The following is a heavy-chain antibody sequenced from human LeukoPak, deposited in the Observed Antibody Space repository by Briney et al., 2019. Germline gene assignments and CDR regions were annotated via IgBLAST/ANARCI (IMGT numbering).Heavy chain of an antibody. Sequence: PSETLSLTCTVSGGSINSYYWSWIRQPPGKGLECIGYIHYTGSTNYNPSLKSRVTMSVDTSKNQFSLKLSSVTAADTAVYYCARDQTGTPSWFDPWGQGTLVTVSS. D-gene: IGHD1-1*01. CDR1: GGSINSYY. CDR3: ARDQTGTPSWFDP. V-gene: IGHV4-59*12. CDR2: IHYTGST. J-gene: IGHJ5*02.